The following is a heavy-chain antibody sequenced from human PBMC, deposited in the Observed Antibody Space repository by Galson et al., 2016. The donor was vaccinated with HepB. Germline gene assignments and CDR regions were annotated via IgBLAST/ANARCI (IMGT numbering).Heavy chain of an antibody. Sequence: SLRLSCAASGFNFSVCAMSWVRRAPGGGLEWVSSLGGSGVNTYYTDSVKGRFTISRDNSKHTLNLQMNSLRPEDTAIYFCAKDLGSGYDLHYFEYWGQGTQVTVSP. V-gene: IGHV3-23*01. D-gene: IGHD5-12*01. CDR3: AKDLGSGYDLHYFEY. CDR1: GFNFSVCA. CDR2: LGGSGVNT. J-gene: IGHJ4*02.